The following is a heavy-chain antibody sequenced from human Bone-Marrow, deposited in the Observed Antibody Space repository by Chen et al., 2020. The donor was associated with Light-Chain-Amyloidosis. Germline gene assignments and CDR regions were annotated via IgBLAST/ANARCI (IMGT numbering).Heavy chain of an antibody. D-gene: IGHD3-3*01. Sequence: QVQLVQSGAEVKKPGASVKVSCKASGYTFTSYDINWVRQATGQGLEWMGWMNPNSGNTGYAQKFQGRVTMTRNTSISTAYMELSSLRSEDTAVYYCARGVITICGVVIGRYYYMDVWGKGTTVTVSS. V-gene: IGHV1-8*01. CDR2: MNPNSGNT. J-gene: IGHJ6*03. CDR3: ARGVITICGVVIGRYYYMDV. CDR1: GYTFTSYD.